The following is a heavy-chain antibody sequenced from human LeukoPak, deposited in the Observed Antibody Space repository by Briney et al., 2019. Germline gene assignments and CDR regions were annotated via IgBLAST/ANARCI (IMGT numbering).Heavy chain of an antibody. CDR3: ARDPNYDFWSGYRSRDDAFDI. J-gene: IGHJ3*02. Sequence: ASVKVSCKASGHTFTSYYMHWVRQAPGQGLEWMGIINPSGGSTSYALKFQGRVTMTRDTSTSTVYMELSSLRSEDTAVYYCARDPNYDFWSGYRSRDDAFDIWGQGTMVTVSS. CDR1: GHTFTSYY. CDR2: INPSGGST. D-gene: IGHD3-3*01. V-gene: IGHV1-46*01.